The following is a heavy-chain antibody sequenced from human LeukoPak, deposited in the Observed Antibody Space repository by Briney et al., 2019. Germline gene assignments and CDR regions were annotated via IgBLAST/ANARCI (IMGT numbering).Heavy chain of an antibody. V-gene: IGHV3-21*04. Sequence: KAGGSLRLSCAASGFTFSTYAMNWVRQAPGKGLEWVSSISITSTHIYYAASVRGRFTISRDNAKNSLYLQVNSLRAEDTAVYYCARPTIAAAGNFEYWGQGTLVTVSS. CDR2: ISITSTHI. CDR3: ARPTIAAAGNFEY. D-gene: IGHD6-13*01. J-gene: IGHJ4*02. CDR1: GFTFSTYA.